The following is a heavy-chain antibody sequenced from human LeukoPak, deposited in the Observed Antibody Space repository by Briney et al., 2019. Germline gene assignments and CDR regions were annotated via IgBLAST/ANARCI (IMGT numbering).Heavy chain of an antibody. J-gene: IGHJ4*02. CDR2: ISSSSRTI. Sequence: PGGSLRLSCAASGFTFSSYNMNWVRQAPGKGLEWVSYISSSSRTIYYADSVKGRFTISRDNAKNSLYLQMNSLRAEDTAVYYCASSRYSSSSNFDSWGQGTLVTVSS. D-gene: IGHD6-6*01. CDR1: GFTFSSYN. CDR3: ASSRYSSSSNFDS. V-gene: IGHV3-48*01.